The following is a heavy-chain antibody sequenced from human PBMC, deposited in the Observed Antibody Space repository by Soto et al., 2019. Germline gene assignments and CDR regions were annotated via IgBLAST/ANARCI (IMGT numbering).Heavy chain of an antibody. D-gene: IGHD5-12*01. V-gene: IGHV1-8*02. Sequence: ASVKVSCKASGYTFTSYGISWVRQAPGQGLEWMGWISPNSGNTGYAQKLQGRVTMTRNTSISTAYMELSSLRSEDTAVYYCRAAGYDLRLYYYLDVWGKRTTVTVSS. CDR2: ISPNSGNT. J-gene: IGHJ6*03. CDR1: GYTFTSYG. CDR3: RAAGYDLRLYYYLDV.